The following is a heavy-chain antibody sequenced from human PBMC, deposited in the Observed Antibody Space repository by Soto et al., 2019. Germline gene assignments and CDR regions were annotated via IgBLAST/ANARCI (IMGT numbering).Heavy chain of an antibody. CDR3: ANAYSSSWHNFNY. CDR2: ISYDGSSK. J-gene: IGHJ4*02. Sequence: GGSLRLSCAASGFTFSTYALHWVCQAPGKGLEWVAIISYDGSSKYYADSVKGRFTISRDNSKDTLFLQMDSLRPDDTAIYYCANAYSSSWHNFNYWGQGTLVTVSS. CDR1: GFTFSTYA. D-gene: IGHD6-13*01. V-gene: IGHV3-30-3*01.